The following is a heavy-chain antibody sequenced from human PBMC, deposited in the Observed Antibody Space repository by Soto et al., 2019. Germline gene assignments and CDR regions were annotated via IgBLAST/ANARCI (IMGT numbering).Heavy chain of an antibody. J-gene: IGHJ4*02. D-gene: IGHD2-2*01. CDR2: INPKSGGT. CDR1: WYTFTVYW. V-gene: IGHV1-2*02. Sequence: VASVKVSCKASWYTFTVYWIHWVLHAPGQGLEWMGWINPKSGGTMYPQKFQGRVTMTWDTSISTAYMALTRLRSDDTDVYYCARDMPQGGGREALEYWRQGNLATLSS. CDR3: ARDMPQGGGREALEY.